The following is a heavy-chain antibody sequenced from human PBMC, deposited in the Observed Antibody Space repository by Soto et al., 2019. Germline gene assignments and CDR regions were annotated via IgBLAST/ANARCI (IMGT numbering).Heavy chain of an antibody. J-gene: IGHJ4*02. V-gene: IGHV4-30-4*01. D-gene: IGHD4-17*01. CDR3: ARDEGDYGGGQYYFDY. Sequence: QVQLQESGPGLVKPSQTLSPPCLSPGGSLTSVNYTWSWSAHPPGKALRWIGYIYYSGSTYYNPSLKSRVTISVDTSKNQFSLKLSSVTAADTAVYYCARDEGDYGGGQYYFDYWGQGTLVTVSS. CDR2: IYYSGST. CDR1: GGSLTSVNYT.